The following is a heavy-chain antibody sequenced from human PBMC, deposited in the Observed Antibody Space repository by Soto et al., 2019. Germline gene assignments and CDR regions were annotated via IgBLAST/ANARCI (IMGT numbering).Heavy chain of an antibody. J-gene: IGHJ6*02. CDR2: ISYDGSDK. D-gene: IGHD5-18*01. CDR1: GFTFSNYA. Sequence: LRLSCAASGFTFSNYAMHWVRQAPGKGLEWVAVISYDGSDKYNANSVKGRFTISRDNSKNTLYLQMNSLRAEDTAVYYCARDTGPNGYNYYYFGMDVWGQGTTVTVSS. V-gene: IGHV3-30-3*01. CDR3: ARDTGPNGYNYYYFGMDV.